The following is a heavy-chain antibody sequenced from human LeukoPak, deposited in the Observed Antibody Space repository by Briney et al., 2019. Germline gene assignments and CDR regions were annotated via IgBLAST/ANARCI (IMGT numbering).Heavy chain of an antibody. Sequence: PGGSLRLSCAASGFXVSSNYMRWVRPAPGKGLEWVSGIYSSGSTYFADAVKGRFTISRDNSKNTLYLQMNSLRAEDTAVYYCARGRGDYYFDYWGQGTLVTVSS. D-gene: IGHD2-21*02. CDR3: ARGRGDYYFDY. CDR1: GFXVSSNY. V-gene: IGHV3-53*01. CDR2: IYSSGST. J-gene: IGHJ4*02.